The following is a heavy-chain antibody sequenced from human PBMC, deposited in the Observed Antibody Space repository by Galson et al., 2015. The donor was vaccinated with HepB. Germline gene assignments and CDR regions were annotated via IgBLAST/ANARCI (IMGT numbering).Heavy chain of an antibody. Sequence: SVKVSCKASGYTFTNLFIHWVRQAPGQGLEWLAVSNPSTVSNPTTVTTRSAQSFQGRVTMTRDTSTTTVYMDLASLRSDDTAVYYCAREASIYYNDTSLNDLPGRLPKCFDPWGQGTLVTVSS. CDR3: AREASIYYNDTSLNDLPGRLPKCFDP. CDR1: GYTFTNLF. CDR2: SNPSTVSNPTTVTT. V-gene: IGHV1-46*01. D-gene: IGHD3-10*01. J-gene: IGHJ5*02.